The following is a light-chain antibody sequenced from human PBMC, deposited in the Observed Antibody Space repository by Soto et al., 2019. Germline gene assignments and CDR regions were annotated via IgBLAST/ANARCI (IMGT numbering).Light chain of an antibody. Sequence: EVVMTQSPATLSVSPGEGTTLSCRASKTVSSNLAWYQQRPGQSPRLLIYGASTRATGIPARFSGSGSGTEFTLTISSLQSEDFVIYFCQQYNNWPLSFGGGTKVEI. CDR3: QQYNNWPLS. CDR1: KTVSSN. J-gene: IGKJ4*01. V-gene: IGKV3-15*01. CDR2: GAS.